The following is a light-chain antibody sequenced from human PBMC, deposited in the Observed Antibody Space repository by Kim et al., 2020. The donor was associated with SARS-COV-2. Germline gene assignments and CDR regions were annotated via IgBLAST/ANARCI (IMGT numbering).Light chain of an antibody. CDR1: QSVTSS. CDR3: EQCCNWPLS. CDR2: DAS. J-gene: IGKJ4*01. Sequence: EIVLTQSPATLSLSPGERATLSCRASQSVTSSLAWYQQNPGQAPRLLIYDASHRATGIPARFSGSGSGTDFTLTISSLEPEDFAVYYSEQCCNWPLSFGGGTKVEIK. V-gene: IGKV3-11*01.